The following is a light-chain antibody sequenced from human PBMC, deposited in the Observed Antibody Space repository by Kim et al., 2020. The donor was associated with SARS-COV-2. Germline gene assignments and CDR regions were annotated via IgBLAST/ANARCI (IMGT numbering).Light chain of an antibody. Sequence: ASVGDRSPTICRASEGITQYLAWYRRRPGTAPILLIYDASALKSGVPSRFSGSGSVTEFTLTISNLQPEDAATYYCQKYNSFFRTFGGGTKVDIK. CDR1: EGITQY. CDR3: QKYNSFFRT. J-gene: IGKJ4*01. V-gene: IGKV1-27*01. CDR2: DAS.